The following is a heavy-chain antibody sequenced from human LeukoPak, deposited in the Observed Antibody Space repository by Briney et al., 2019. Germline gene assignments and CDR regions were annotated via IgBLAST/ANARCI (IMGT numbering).Heavy chain of an antibody. CDR1: GVSISSYY. CDR3: ASRRGPGYCSGGSCYPDPHYGMDV. J-gene: IGHJ6*02. Sequence: PSETLSLTCTVSGVSISSYYWSWIRQPPGKGLEWLGYIYYSGSTNYNPSLKSRVTISVDTSKNQFPLKLSSVTAADTAVYYCASRRGPGYCSGGSCYPDPHYGMDVWGQGTTVTVSS. CDR2: IYYSGST. V-gene: IGHV4-59*12. D-gene: IGHD2-15*01.